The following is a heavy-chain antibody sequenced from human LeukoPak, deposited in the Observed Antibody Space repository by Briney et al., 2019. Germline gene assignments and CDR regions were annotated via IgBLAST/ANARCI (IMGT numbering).Heavy chain of an antibody. Sequence: NPSETLSLTCTVSGYSISSGYYWGWIRQPPGKGLEWIGSIYHSGSTYYNPSPKSRVTISVDTSKNQFSLKLSSVTAADTAVYYCASSYYYGSGGVTDAFDIWGQGTMVTVSS. D-gene: IGHD3-10*01. CDR3: ASSYYYGSGGVTDAFDI. CDR2: IYHSGST. CDR1: GYSISSGYY. V-gene: IGHV4-38-2*02. J-gene: IGHJ3*02.